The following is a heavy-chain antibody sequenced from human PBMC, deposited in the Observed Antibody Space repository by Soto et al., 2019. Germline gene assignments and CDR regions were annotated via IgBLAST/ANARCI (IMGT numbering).Heavy chain of an antibody. D-gene: IGHD2-21*01. Sequence: GGSLRLSCAASGFTFSSYAMSWVRQAPGKGLEWVSAISGSGGSTYYADSVKGRFTISRDNSKNTLYLQMNNLRPEDTGVYYCAREVLWSRYFDYWGQGTLVTVSS. CDR2: ISGSGGST. J-gene: IGHJ4*02. CDR1: GFTFSSYA. V-gene: IGHV3-23*01. CDR3: AREVLWSRYFDY.